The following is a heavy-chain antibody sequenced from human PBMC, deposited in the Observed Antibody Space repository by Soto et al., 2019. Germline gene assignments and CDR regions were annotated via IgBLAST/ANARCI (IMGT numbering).Heavy chain of an antibody. J-gene: IGHJ6*03. Sequence: QDQLVQSGAEVKKPGASVTVSCKASGYSFTNYGITWVRQAPGQGLEWLGWISAFNGNTHYAQKVQGRVTMTTDASTSTAYMERGSLRSDDTAVYYCARDRGVAPPVAGNTHYYYYMDVG. CDR3: ARDRGVAPPVAGNTHYYYYMDV. CDR2: ISAFNGNT. CDR1: GYSFTNYG. V-gene: IGHV1-18*01. D-gene: IGHD6-19*01.